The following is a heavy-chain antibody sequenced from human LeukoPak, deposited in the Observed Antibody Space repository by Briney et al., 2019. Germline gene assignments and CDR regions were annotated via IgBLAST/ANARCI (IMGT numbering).Heavy chain of an antibody. CDR3: ARARELLSRRDAFDI. J-gene: IGHJ3*02. CDR2: IDYSGST. Sequence: SETLSLTCTVSGGSINSNNYYWGWIRQPPGKGLAWIGSIDYSGSTYSNPSLKSRVTISIDTSKNQFSLKLSSVTAADTAVYYCARARELLSRRDAFDIWGQGTMVTVSS. CDR1: GGSINSNNYY. D-gene: IGHD1-26*01. V-gene: IGHV4-39*07.